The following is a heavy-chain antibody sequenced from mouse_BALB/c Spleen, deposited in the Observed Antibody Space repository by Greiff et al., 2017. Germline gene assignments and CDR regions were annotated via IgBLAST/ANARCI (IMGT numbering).Heavy chain of an antibody. CDR2: IDPSDSYT. D-gene: IGHD2-1*01. CDR3: TRSGGKIYAMDY. CDR1: GYTFTSYW. Sequence: QVQLQQSGAELVKPGASVKMSCKASGYTFTSYWMHWVKQRPGQGLEWIGVIDPSDSYTSYNQKFKGKATLTVDTSSSTAYMQLSSLTSEDSAVYYCTRSGGKIYAMDYWGQGTSVTVSS. V-gene: IGHV1S127*01. J-gene: IGHJ4*01.